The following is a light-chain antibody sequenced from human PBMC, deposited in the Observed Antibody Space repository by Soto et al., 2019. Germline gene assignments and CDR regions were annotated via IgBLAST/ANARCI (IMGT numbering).Light chain of an antibody. Sequence: QSALTQPSSVSGSPGQSITISCTVGSYNFVSWYQQHPGKAPKVLIYEVSKRPSGVSERFSGSKSGNTASLTISGLQAEDEADYYCCSDAGRSTYVFGTGTKGTV. CDR2: EVS. J-gene: IGLJ1*01. V-gene: IGLV2-23*02. CDR3: CSDAGRSTYV. CDR1: GSYNF.